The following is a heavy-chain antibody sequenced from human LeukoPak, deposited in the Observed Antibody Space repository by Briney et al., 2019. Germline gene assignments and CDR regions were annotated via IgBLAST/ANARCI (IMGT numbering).Heavy chain of an antibody. D-gene: IGHD6-13*01. CDR1: GYRFSTYW. CDR2: IYPGDSDT. CDR3: ARSRIAAAGIPFDY. V-gene: IGHV5-51*01. Sequence: GESLKISCKGSGYRFSTYWIAWVRQMPGKGLEWMGIIYPGDSDTRYSPSFQGQVTISADKSISTAYLQWSSLKASDTAMYYCARSRIAAAGIPFDYWGQGTLVTVSS. J-gene: IGHJ4*02.